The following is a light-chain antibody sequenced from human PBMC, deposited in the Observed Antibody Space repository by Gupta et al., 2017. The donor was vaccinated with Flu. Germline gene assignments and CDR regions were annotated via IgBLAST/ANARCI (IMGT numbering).Light chain of an antibody. V-gene: IGKV1-9*01. J-gene: IGKJ3*01. CDR2: GAS. Sequence: SVTITCRAGQGISSSLGWYQQKPVTAPNLLIYGASTLQSVVPSRFSGSGSGTDFTLTISSLQPDDSATYFCQHLNSYPRFTFGPGTKVDIK. CDR3: QHLNSYPRFT. CDR1: QGISSS.